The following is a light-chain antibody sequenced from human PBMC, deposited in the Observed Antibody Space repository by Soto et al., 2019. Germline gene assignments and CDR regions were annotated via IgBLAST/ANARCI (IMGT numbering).Light chain of an antibody. CDR3: QQRYDWPLT. Sequence: EIVLTQSPATLSLSPGERATLSCRASQTVYNYLVWYQQRPGQAPRLLISDASNRATGIPARFSGSGSGTDFTLTINGLEPEDLAIYFCQQRYDWPLTFGGGSKIEMK. CDR1: QTVYNY. V-gene: IGKV3-11*01. CDR2: DAS. J-gene: IGKJ4*01.